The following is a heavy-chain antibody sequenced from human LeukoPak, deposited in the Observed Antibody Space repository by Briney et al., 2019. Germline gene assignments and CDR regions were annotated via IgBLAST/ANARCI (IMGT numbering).Heavy chain of an antibody. CDR3: ATSDGGSFDY. D-gene: IGHD4-23*01. CDR1: GFTVSSNY. V-gene: IGHV3-53*01. CDR2: IYSGGST. Sequence: GGSLRLSCAASGFTVSSNYMSWVRQAPGKGLEWVSVIYSGGSTNYAESVKGRFTISRDNSKNTLYLQMNSLRAEDTAVYYCATSDGGSFDYWGQGTLVTVSS. J-gene: IGHJ4*02.